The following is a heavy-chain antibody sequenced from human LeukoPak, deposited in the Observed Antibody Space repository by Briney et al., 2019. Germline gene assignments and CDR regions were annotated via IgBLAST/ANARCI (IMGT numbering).Heavy chain of an antibody. CDR2: IYTSGIT. Sequence: SETLSLTCTVSGGSISSYYWSWIRQPAGKGLEWIGRIYTSGITNYNPSPKSRVTMSVDTSKNQFSLKLSSVTAADTAVYYCARDSYGDSGYYYYMDVWGRGTTVTISS. CDR1: GGSISSYY. D-gene: IGHD4-17*01. V-gene: IGHV4-4*07. CDR3: ARDSYGDSGYYYYMDV. J-gene: IGHJ6*03.